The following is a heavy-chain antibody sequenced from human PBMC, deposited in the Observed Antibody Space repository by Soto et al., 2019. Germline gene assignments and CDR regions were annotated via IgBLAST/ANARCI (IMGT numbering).Heavy chain of an antibody. CDR2: IYYSGST. CDR1: GGSISSYY. CDR3: ARAYRGYADY. D-gene: IGHD5-12*01. J-gene: IGHJ4*02. Sequence: SETLSLTYTVSGGSISSYYWSWIRQPPGKGLEWIGYIYYSGSTNYNPSLKSRVTISVDTSKNKFSLKLSSVTAADTFVYYCARAYRGYADYWGPGALVNV. V-gene: IGHV4-59*01.